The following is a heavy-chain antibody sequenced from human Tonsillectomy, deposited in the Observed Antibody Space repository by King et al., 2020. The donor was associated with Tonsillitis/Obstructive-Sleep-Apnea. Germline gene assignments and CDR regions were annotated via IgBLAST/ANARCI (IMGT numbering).Heavy chain of an antibody. V-gene: IGHV1-18*01. CDR1: GYSFTSYG. D-gene: IGHD2-15*01. Sequence: LQLVQSGVEMKKPGASVKVSCKASGYSFTSYGISWVRQAPGQGLEWMGWISAHNDNTNYVQKLQGRVTMTTDTSTSTVYMELRSLRSDDTAVYYCARDRRAGGGSCYLDYWGQGTLVTVSS. J-gene: IGHJ4*02. CDR3: ARDRRAGGGSCYLDY. CDR2: ISAHNDNT.